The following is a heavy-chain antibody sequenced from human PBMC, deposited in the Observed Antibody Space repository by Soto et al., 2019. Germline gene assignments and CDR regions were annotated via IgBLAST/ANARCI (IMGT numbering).Heavy chain of an antibody. Sequence: QVQLQESGPGLVKPSETLSLTCTVSGGSISSYYWSWIRQPPGKGLDCIGYIYYSGSTNYNPSLKRRVTISVDTSKNQFSLKLSSVTAADTAVYYCARESLSGYHPYYYYMDVWGKGTTVTVSS. CDR3: ARESLSGYHPYYYYMDV. V-gene: IGHV4-59*01. D-gene: IGHD5-12*01. CDR1: GGSISSYY. J-gene: IGHJ6*03. CDR2: IYYSGST.